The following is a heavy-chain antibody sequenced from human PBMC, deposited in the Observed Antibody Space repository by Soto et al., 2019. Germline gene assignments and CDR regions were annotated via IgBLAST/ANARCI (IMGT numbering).Heavy chain of an antibody. D-gene: IGHD3-9*01. V-gene: IGHV2-5*02. CDR2: IYWDDDK. J-gene: IGHJ4*02. Sequence: QITLKESGPTLVKPTQTLTLTCTFSGFSLSTSGVGVGWIRQPPGKALEWLALIYWDDDKRYSPSLKSRLTIPKDTSKNQVVLTMTNMDPVDTAAYYCAHSPLYYDILTGYYPYFDYWGQGTLVTVSS. CDR1: GFSLSTSGVG. CDR3: AHSPLYYDILTGYYPYFDY.